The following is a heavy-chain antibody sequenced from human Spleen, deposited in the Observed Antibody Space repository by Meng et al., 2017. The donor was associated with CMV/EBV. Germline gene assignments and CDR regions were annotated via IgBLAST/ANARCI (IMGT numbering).Heavy chain of an antibody. Sequence: SETLSLTCAVYGGSFSGYYWSWIRQPPGKGLEWIGEINHSGSTNYNPSLKSRVTISVDTSKNQFSLKLSSVTAADTAVYYCARDQRAGYCSSTSCYNYYYGMDVWGQGTTVTVSS. J-gene: IGHJ6*02. CDR2: INHSGST. CDR1: GGSFSGYY. V-gene: IGHV4-34*01. CDR3: ARDQRAGYCSSTSCYNYYYGMDV. D-gene: IGHD2-2*02.